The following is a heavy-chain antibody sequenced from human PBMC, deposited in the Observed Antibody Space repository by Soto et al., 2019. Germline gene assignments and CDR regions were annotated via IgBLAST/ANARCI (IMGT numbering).Heavy chain of an antibody. V-gene: IGHV3-7*01. Sequence: GGSLRLSCAASGFTFSSYWMSWVRQAPGKGLEWVANIKQDGSEKYYVDSVKGRFTICRDNTKNTLYLQMNSLRAEDTAVYYCARGTVLLWFGELLYFDYWGQGTLGTFSS. J-gene: IGHJ4*02. CDR3: ARGTVLLWFGELLYFDY. CDR2: IKQDGSEK. CDR1: GFTFSSYW. D-gene: IGHD3-10*01.